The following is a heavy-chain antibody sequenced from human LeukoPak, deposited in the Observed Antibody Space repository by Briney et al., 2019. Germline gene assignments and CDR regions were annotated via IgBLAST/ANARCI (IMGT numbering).Heavy chain of an antibody. CDR1: GYTFTSYA. D-gene: IGHD5-18*01. V-gene: IGHV7-4-1*02. J-gene: IGHJ3*02. CDR3: AKAYVDTAMVIVFGAFDI. CDR2: INTNTGNP. Sequence: ASVKASCKASGYTFTSYAMNWVRQAPGQGLEWMGWINTNTGNPTYAQGFTGRFVFSLDTSVSTAYLQISSLKAEDTAVYYCAKAYVDTAMVIVFGAFDIWGQGTMVTVSS.